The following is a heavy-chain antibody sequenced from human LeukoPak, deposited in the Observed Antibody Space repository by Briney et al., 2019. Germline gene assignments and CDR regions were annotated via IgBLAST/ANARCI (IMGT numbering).Heavy chain of an antibody. CDR1: GFTFSSYA. V-gene: IGHV3-23*01. D-gene: IGHD6-13*01. J-gene: IGHJ4*02. CDR3: AKMASPYSTQVDY. Sequence: GGSLRLSCAASGFTFSSYAMSWVRQAPGKGLEWVSAISTGGDFTNYADSVKGRFTISRDNSKNTLYLQMNSLRAEDTAVYYCAKMASPYSTQVDYWGRGTLVTVSS. CDR2: ISTGGDFT.